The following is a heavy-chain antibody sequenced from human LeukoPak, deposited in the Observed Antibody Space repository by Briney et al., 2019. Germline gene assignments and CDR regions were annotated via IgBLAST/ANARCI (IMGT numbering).Heavy chain of an antibody. J-gene: IGHJ4*02. CDR1: GYTFTGYY. V-gene: IGHV1-2*02. Sequence: SVKVSCKASGYTFTGYYMHWVRQAPGQGLEWMGWINPNSGGTNYAQNFQGRVTMTRDTSISTAYMELSRLRSDDTAVYYCARVTKAVAGTENYFDYWGQGTLVTVSS. CDR2: INPNSGGT. CDR3: ARVTKAVAGTENYFDY. D-gene: IGHD6-19*01.